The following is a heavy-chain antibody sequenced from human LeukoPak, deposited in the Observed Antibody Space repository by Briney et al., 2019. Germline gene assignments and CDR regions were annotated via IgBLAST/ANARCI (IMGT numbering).Heavy chain of an antibody. CDR2: MNPNSGNT. V-gene: IGHV1-8*03. CDR3: ARVQYHSTQGYYYYMDV. D-gene: IGHD6-13*01. CDR1: GYTFTSYD. J-gene: IGHJ6*03. Sequence: ASVKVSCKASGYTFTSYDINWVRQATGQGLEWMGWMNPNSGNTGYAQKFQGRVTITRNTSISTAYMELSSLRSEDTAVYYCARVQYHSTQGYYYYMDVWGKGTTVTVSS.